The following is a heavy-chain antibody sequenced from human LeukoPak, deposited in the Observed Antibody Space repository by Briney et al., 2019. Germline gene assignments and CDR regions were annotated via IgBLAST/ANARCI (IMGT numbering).Heavy chain of an antibody. J-gene: IGHJ3*02. CDR3: ASARAFDI. V-gene: IGHV3-7*01. CDR2: IKEDGSEK. Sequence: GGSLRLSCAASGFTFSSYAMSWVRQAPGKGLEWVANIKEDGSEKYYVDSVKGRFTISRDNAKNSLYLQMNSLRAEDTAVYYCASARAFDIWGQGTMVTVSS. CDR1: GFTFSSYA.